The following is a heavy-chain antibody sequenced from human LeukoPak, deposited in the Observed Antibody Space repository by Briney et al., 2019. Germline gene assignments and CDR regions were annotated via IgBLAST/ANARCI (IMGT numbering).Heavy chain of an antibody. D-gene: IGHD3-22*01. Sequence: GASVKVSCKASGYTFTSYYMHWVRQAPGQGLEWMGIINPSGGSTSYAQKFQGRVTMTRDTSTSTVYMELSSLRSEDTAVYYCAREGGGAMIVVVFDYWGQGTLVTVSS. J-gene: IGHJ4*02. CDR3: AREGGGAMIVVVFDY. V-gene: IGHV1-46*01. CDR1: GYTFTSYY. CDR2: INPSGGST.